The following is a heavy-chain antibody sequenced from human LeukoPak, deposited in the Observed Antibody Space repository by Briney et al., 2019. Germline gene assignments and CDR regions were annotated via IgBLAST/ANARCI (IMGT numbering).Heavy chain of an antibody. Sequence: GGSLRLSCAASGFTFSTYNMNWVRQAPGKGLEWVSSISSSSNYIYYADSVKGRFTISRDNAKNSLYLQMNSLRAEDTDVYYCARDVGASAPDTFDIWGQGTMVTVSS. CDR3: ARDVGASAPDTFDI. D-gene: IGHD1-26*01. J-gene: IGHJ3*02. CDR2: ISSSSNYI. CDR1: GFTFSTYN. V-gene: IGHV3-21*01.